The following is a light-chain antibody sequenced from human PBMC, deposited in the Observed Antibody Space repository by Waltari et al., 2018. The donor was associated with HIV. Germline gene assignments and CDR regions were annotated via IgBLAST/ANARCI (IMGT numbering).Light chain of an antibody. CDR1: SSNIGSNT. CDR2: SNK. Sequence: QSVLTQPPSASGTPGQRVTISCSGSSSNIGSNTVNWYQQLPGTAPKLLIYSNKQRPSGVPDRCSGSKSGTSASLAISGLQSEDEADYYCATWDDSLNGRWVFGGGTKLTVL. CDR3: ATWDDSLNGRWV. J-gene: IGLJ3*02. V-gene: IGLV1-44*01.